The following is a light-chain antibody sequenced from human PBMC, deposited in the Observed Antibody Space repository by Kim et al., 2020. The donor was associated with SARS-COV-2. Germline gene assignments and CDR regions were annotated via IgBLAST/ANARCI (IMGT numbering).Light chain of an antibody. CDR2: RNT. Sequence: QSVLTQPPSASATPGQTVSIPCSGSNSNIGNNYVYWYQQVPGSAPRLLVFRNTGRPSGVPDRFSGSKSGTSASLAISGLRSDDEADYYRATWADSLRGGVFGGGTQLPVL. J-gene: IGLJ2*01. CDR3: ATWADSLRGGV. V-gene: IGLV1-47*01. CDR1: NSNIGNNY.